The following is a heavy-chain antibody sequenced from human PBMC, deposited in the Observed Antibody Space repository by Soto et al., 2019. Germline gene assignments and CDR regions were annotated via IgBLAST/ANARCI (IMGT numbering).Heavy chain of an antibody. CDR2: IYSGDNT. V-gene: IGHV3-66*01. CDR3: ARFPRIALAAFDC. D-gene: IGHD6-19*01. J-gene: IGHJ4*02. Sequence: EVQLVESGGDLVQPGGSLRLSCAASGFTVTSDYMSWVRQAPGKGLEWVSTIYSGDNTYYADSVKGRFIISRDKSKNTLYRQMNNLRAEDTAVYYCARFPRIALAAFDCWGQGTLVTVSS. CDR1: GFTVTSDY.